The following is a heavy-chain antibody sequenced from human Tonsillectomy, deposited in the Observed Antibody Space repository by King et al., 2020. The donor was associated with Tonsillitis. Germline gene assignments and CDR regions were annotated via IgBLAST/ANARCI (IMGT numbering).Heavy chain of an antibody. J-gene: IGHJ4*02. D-gene: IGHD2/OR15-2a*01. V-gene: IGHV3-33*05. CDR3: VRVGRSFEID. CDR2: ISDDGTNK. Sequence: VQLVESGGGVVQPGGSLRLSCVASGFTFSTYGMHWVRQAPGKGLEWVAVISDDGTNKEYADSVKGRFTISRDDSKSTLYLQMSSLRVEDTAIFYCVRVGRSFEIDWGQGTLVTVSS. CDR1: GFTFSTYG.